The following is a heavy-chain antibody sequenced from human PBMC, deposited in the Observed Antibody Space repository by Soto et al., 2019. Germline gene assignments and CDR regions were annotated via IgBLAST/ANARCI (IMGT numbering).Heavy chain of an antibody. CDR3: ARDSEEFYGDYGSVKRSYYMDV. D-gene: IGHD4-17*01. V-gene: IGHV3-21*01. CDR2: ISSSSSYI. J-gene: IGHJ6*03. CDR1: GFTFSSYS. Sequence: GGSLRLSCAASGFTFSSYSMNWVRQAPGKGLEWVSSISSSSSYIYYADSVKGRFTISRDNAKNSLYLQMNSLRAEDTAVYYCARDSEEFYGDYGSVKRSYYMDVWGKGTTVTVSS.